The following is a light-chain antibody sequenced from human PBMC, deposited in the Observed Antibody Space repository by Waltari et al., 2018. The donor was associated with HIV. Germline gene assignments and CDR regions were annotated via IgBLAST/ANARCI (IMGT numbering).Light chain of an antibody. CDR1: QSISSF. V-gene: IGKV1-39*01. CDR2: AAS. J-gene: IGKJ2*01. CDR3: QQTYSPLYT. Sequence: DIQMTQSPSSLSSSVRDRVTITCRASQSISSFLNWYQQKAGKAPQLLIHAASNLQSGVPSRFSGSGSGTEFTLTIGSLQPEDFATYYCQQTYSPLYTFGQGTRLEIK.